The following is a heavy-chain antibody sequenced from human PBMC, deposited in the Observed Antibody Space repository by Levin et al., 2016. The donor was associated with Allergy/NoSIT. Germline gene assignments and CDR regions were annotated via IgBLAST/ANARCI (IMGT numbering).Heavy chain of an antibody. CDR1: GFTFTNYA. D-gene: IGHD5-24*01. CDR3: ARSTDGYYDY. Sequence: GESLKISCAVSGFTFTNYAMNWVRQAPGKGLELISYITGSSGTKYYPDSVKGRFTISRDNAKKSLYVQMDSLRAEDTAVYFCARSTDGYYDYWGQGTLVTVSS. V-gene: IGHV3-48*01. J-gene: IGHJ4*02. CDR2: ITGSSGTK.